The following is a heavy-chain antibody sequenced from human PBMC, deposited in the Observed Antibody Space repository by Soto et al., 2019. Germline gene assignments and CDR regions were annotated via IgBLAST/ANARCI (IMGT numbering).Heavy chain of an antibody. D-gene: IGHD1-26*01. CDR3: AKVGVGATGYFDY. Sequence: EVQLLESGGGLVQPGGSLRLSCAASGFTFSSYAMSWVRQAPGKGLEWVSAISGSGGSTYYADSVKGRFTISRDNPKNTLYLQMNSLRAEDTAVYYCAKVGVGATGYFDYWGQGTLVTVSS. V-gene: IGHV3-23*01. J-gene: IGHJ4*02. CDR1: GFTFSSYA. CDR2: ISGSGGST.